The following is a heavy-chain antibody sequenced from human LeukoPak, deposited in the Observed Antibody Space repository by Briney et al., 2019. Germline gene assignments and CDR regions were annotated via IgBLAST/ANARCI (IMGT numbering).Heavy chain of an antibody. V-gene: IGHV1-18*01. CDR3: ARARRIQLWSSYNWFDP. J-gene: IGHJ5*02. CDR2: ISAYNGNT. CDR1: GYTFTSYG. Sequence: VASVKVSCKASGYTFTSYGISWVRQAPGQGLEWMGWISAYNGNTNYAQKLQGRVTMTTDTSTSTAYMELRSLRSDDTAVYYCARARRIQLWSSYNWFDPWGQGTLVTVSS. D-gene: IGHD5-18*01.